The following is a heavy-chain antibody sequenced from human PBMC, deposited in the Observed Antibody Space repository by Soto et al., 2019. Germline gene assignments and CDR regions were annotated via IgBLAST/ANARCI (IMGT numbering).Heavy chain of an antibody. CDR1: GGSITNYL. V-gene: IGHV4-59*01. Sequence: SETLSLTCTVSGGSITNYLWSWIRQSPGKGLEWIGYIFYSGTTNYNPSLMSRVTISVDTSKNHFSLKLTSVTAADTAVYYCARVYGSGSLTNWFDPWGRGTLVTVSS. CDR3: ARVYGSGSLTNWFDP. CDR2: IFYSGTT. D-gene: IGHD3-10*01. J-gene: IGHJ5*02.